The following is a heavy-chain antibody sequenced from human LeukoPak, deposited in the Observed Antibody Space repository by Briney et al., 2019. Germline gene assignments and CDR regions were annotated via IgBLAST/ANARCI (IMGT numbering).Heavy chain of an antibody. CDR1: GFTFSDYY. CDR2: ISSSSSYT. D-gene: IGHD3-22*01. Sequence: PGGSLRLSCAASGFTFSDYYMTWIRQAPGKGLEWVSYISSSSSYTNYADSVKGRFTISRDNAKNSVYLQMNSLRAEDAAVYYCAVSDYYNSHYYYGMDVWGQGTTVTVSS. CDR3: AVSDYYNSHYYYGMDV. V-gene: IGHV3-11*03. J-gene: IGHJ6*02.